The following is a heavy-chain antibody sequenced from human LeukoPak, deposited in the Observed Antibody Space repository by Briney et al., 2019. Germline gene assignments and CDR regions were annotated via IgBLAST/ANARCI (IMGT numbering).Heavy chain of an antibody. CDR2: ISSSSSYI. CDR1: GFTFSSYE. V-gene: IGHV3-21*01. J-gene: IGHJ3*02. D-gene: IGHD6-19*01. Sequence: GGSLRLSCAASGFTFSSYEMNWVRQAPGKGLEWVSSISSSSSYIYYAGSVKGRFTISRDNAKNSLYLQMNSLRAEDTAVYYCAREWADSSGWYHEDAFDIWGQGTMVTVSS. CDR3: AREWADSSGWYHEDAFDI.